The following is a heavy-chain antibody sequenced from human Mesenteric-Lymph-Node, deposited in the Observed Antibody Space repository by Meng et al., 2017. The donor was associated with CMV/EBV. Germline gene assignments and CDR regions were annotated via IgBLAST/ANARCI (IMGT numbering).Heavy chain of an antibody. CDR2: INHSGST. Sequence: VHLPQLGAGLLKPSETLSLTCAVYGGSFSGYYWSWIRQPPGKGLEWIGEINHSGSTNYNPSLKSRVTISVDTSKNQFSLKLSSVTAADTAVYYCARHQRWLKSEGGFNYWGQGTLVTVSS. V-gene: IGHV4-34*01. J-gene: IGHJ4*02. CDR3: ARHQRWLKSEGGFNY. CDR1: GGSFSGYY. D-gene: IGHD4-23*01.